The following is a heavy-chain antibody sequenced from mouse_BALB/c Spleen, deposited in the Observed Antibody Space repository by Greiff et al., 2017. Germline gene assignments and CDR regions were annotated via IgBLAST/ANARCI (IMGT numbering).Heavy chain of an antibody. CDR3: ARDYGNPAWFAY. CDR2: IDPANGNT. J-gene: IGHJ2*01. CDR1: GFNIKDTY. V-gene: IGHV14-3*02. Sequence: VQLQQSGAELVKPGASVKLSCTASGFNIKDTYMHWVKQRPEQGLEWIGRIDPANGNTKYDPKFQGKATITADTSSNTAYLQLSSLTSEDTAVYYCARDYGNPAWFAYWGQGTTLTVSS. D-gene: IGHD2-1*01.